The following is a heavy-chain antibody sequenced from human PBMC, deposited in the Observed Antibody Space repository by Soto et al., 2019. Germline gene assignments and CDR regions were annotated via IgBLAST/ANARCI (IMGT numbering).Heavy chain of an antibody. D-gene: IGHD6-13*01. J-gene: IGHJ4*02. Sequence: QVPLVQSGAEVKKPGASVKVSCKASGYTFTSYDITWVRQAPGQGLEWMGWISGYNGNTNYAQKVQGRVTVTTDTSTRTAYLELRSLTSNDTAVYYCARGGSSWYTDYWGQGTLVTVSS. V-gene: IGHV1-18*04. CDR2: ISGYNGNT. CDR1: GYTFTSYD. CDR3: ARGGSSWYTDY.